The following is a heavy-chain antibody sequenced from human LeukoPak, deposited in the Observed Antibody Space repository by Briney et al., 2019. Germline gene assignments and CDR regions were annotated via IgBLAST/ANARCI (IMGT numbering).Heavy chain of an antibody. CDR2: MYLSGTT. D-gene: IGHD3-22*01. CDR3: AGLVGRYSSGLYYYYFDY. CDR1: GDSINSLDL. V-gene: IGHV4-4*02. J-gene: IGHJ4*02. Sequence: KASETLSLTCTVSGDSINSLDLWSWVRQPPGMGLEWIGEMYLSGTTHSNPSVKRRVTISIDKSKNQFFLNLSSVTAADTAVYYCAGLVGRYSSGLYYYYFDYWGQGTLVTVSS.